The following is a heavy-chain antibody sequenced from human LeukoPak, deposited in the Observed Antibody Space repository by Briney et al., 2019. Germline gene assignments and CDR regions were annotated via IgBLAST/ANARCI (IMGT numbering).Heavy chain of an antibody. CDR3: ARGFETGSIDY. CDR1: GGSISSYY. CDR2: IYYSGST. V-gene: IGHV4-59*01. D-gene: IGHD3-9*01. J-gene: IGHJ4*02. Sequence: SETLSLTCTVSGGSISSYYWSWIRQPPGKGLEWIGYIYYSGSTNYNPSLKSRVTISVVTSKNQFSLKLSSVTAADTAVYYCARGFETGSIDYWGQGTLVTVSS.